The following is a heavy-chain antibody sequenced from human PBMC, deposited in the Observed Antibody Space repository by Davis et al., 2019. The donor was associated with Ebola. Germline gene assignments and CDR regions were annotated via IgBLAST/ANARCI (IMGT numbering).Heavy chain of an antibody. J-gene: IGHJ5*02. D-gene: IGHD4-17*01. CDR1: GFTFSSYA. V-gene: IGHV3-23*01. Sequence: GESLKISCAASGFTFSSYAMSWVRQAPGKGLEWVSAISGSGGSTYYADSVKGRFTISRDNSKNTLYLQMNSLRAEDTAVYYCAKEDYGDYIGNWFDPWGQGTLVTVSS. CDR3: AKEDYGDYIGNWFDP. CDR2: ISGSGGST.